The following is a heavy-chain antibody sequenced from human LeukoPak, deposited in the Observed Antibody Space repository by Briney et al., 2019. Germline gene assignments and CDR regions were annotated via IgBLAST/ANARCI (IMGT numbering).Heavy chain of an antibody. D-gene: IGHD3-22*01. J-gene: IGHJ4*02. CDR1: GFTFSNFW. V-gene: IGHV3-7*03. Sequence: QAGGSLRLSCTASGFTFSNFWMGWVRQAPGKGLEWVANIKQDETKKFYLGSVKGRFTISRDNAKNSLCLQMNSLRVEDTAVYYCAKDPWYYDSSGDYYFDYWGQGTLVTVSS. CDR3: AKDPWYYDSSGDYYFDY. CDR2: IKQDETKK.